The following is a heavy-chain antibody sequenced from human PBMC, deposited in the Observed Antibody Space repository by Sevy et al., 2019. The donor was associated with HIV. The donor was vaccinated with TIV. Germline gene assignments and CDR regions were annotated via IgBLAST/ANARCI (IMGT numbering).Heavy chain of an antibody. CDR1: GFTFSSYW. V-gene: IGHV3-7*03. D-gene: IGHD6-19*01. CDR2: IKQDGSEK. Sequence: GGSLRLSCAASGFTFSSYWMSWVRQAPGKGLEWVANIKQDGSEKYYVDSVKGRFTISRDNAKNSLYLQMNSLRAEDTAVYYCAGHRQWLDPTYMDVWGKGTTVTVSS. CDR3: AGHRQWLDPTYMDV. J-gene: IGHJ6*03.